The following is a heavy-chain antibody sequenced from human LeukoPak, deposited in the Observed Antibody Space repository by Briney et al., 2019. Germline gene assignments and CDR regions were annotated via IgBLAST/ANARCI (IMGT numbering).Heavy chain of an antibody. J-gene: IGHJ4*02. CDR1: GGTFSSYA. CDR2: IIPIFGTA. V-gene: IGHV1-69*13. D-gene: IGHD6-19*01. Sequence: VASVKASCKASGGTFSSYAISWVRQAPGQGLEWMGGIIPIFGTANYAQKFQGRVTITADESTSTAYMELSSLRSEDTAVYYCARDVAGTSDYWGQGTLVTVSS. CDR3: ARDVAGTSDY.